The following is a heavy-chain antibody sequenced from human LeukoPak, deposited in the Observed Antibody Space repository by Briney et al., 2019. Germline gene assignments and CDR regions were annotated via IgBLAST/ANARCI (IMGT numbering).Heavy chain of an antibody. D-gene: IGHD4/OR15-4a*01. J-gene: IGHJ4*02. CDR2: IYPSDSDT. CDR3: ARHTQYGEDY. V-gene: IGHV5-51*01. Sequence: GESLNISCKASGYSFTSYWIGWVRQMPGKGLEWMGIIYPSDSDTRYSPSFQDQVTISADKSINTAYLQWSSLTASDTATYYCARHTQYGEDYWGQGTLVTVSS. CDR1: GYSFTSYW.